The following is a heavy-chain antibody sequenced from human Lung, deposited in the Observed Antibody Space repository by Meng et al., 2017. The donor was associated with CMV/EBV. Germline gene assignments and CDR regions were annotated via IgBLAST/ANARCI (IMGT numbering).Heavy chain of an antibody. CDR3: ARAVDYYYYYGMDV. V-gene: IGHV1-69*05. Sequence: SVKVSXKASGGTFSSYAISWVRQAPGQGLEWMGGIIPIFGTANYAQKFQGRVTITTDESTSTAYMELSSLRSEDTTVYYCARAVDYYYYYGMDVWGQGTTVXVSS. CDR1: GGTFSSYA. CDR2: IIPIFGTA. J-gene: IGHJ6*02.